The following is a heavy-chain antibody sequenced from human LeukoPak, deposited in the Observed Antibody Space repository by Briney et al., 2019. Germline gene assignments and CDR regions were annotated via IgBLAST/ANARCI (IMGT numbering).Heavy chain of an antibody. J-gene: IGHJ4*02. Sequence: GGSLRLSCAASGFTFSSYAMSWVRQAPGRGLEWVSSIYSAGNIFYADSAKGRFTISRDSSKNTVYLRMNSLRVDDTGVYYCAREMYGSGPQPFDFWGQGTQVTVSS. CDR3: AREMYGSGPQPFDF. CDR2: IYSAGNI. D-gene: IGHD3-10*01. V-gene: IGHV3-66*01. CDR1: GFTFSSYA.